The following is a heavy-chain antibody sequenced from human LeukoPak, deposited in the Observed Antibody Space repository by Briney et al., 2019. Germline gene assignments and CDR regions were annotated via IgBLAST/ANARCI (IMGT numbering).Heavy chain of an antibody. J-gene: IGHJ4*02. D-gene: IGHD2-21*02. CDR3: ARGGGYCGGDCYGAYYFDY. CDR1: GGTFSSYA. Sequence: SVKVSCKASGGTFSSYAISWVRQAPGQGLEWMGGIIPIFGTANYAQKFPGRGTLTADDARSTTYMERSRLRSEDTAVYYCARGGGYCGGDCYGAYYFDYWGQGTLVTVSS. V-gene: IGHV1-69*13. CDR2: IIPIFGTA.